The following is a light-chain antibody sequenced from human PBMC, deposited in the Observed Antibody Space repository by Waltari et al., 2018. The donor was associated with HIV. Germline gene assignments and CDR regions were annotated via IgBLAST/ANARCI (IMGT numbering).Light chain of an antibody. CDR3: QSYDTRLSGSV. Sequence: QSVLTQPPSVSGAPGQTVTISCTGSSSNIGARAHFDVHWYQQITGTAPKLLINSKNIGPSGIPDRFSGSKSCSAASLAITGLQAEDEDDYYCQSYDTRLSGSVVGGGTKLTVL. V-gene: IGLV1-40*01. CDR1: SSNIGARAHFD. J-gene: IGLJ3*02. CDR2: SKN.